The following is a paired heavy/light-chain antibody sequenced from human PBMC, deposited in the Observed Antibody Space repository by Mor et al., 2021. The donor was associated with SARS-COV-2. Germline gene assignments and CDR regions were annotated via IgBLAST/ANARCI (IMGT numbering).Heavy chain of an antibody. CDR2: ISGSGGST. V-gene: IGHV3-23*01. J-gene: IGHJ5*02. Sequence: EVQLLESGGGLVQPGGSLRLSCAASGFTFSSYAMSWVRQAPGKGLEWVSAISGSGGSTYYADSVKGRFTISRDNSKNTLYLQMNSLRAEDTAVYYCAKDPYGDYVQSNWFDPWGQGTLVTVSS. CDR3: AKDPYGDYVQSNWFDP. CDR1: GFTFSSYA. D-gene: IGHD4-17*01.
Light chain of an antibody. CDR2: SVS. J-gene: IGKJ1*01. CDR3: QHYDGTPRT. CDR1: QNVNSNY. V-gene: IGKV3-20*01. Sequence: EIVLTQSPGTLSLSPGERATLSCRASQNVNSNYLAWYQQKPGQAPRLLIYSVSSRATGIPDRFSGSESGTDFILTISRLEPEDFAVYYCQHYDGTPRTFGQGTKVEIK.